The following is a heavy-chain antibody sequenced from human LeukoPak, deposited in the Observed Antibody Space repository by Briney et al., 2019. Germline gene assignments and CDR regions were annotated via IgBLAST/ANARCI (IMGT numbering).Heavy chain of an antibody. Sequence: GGSLRLSCAASGFTFSSYAMSWVRQAPGKGLEWVSAISGSGGSTYYADSVKGRFTISRDNSKNTLYLQMNSLRAEDTAVYHCAKDPSSSWYSDYWGQGTLVTVSS. CDR3: AKDPSSSWYSDY. D-gene: IGHD6-13*01. CDR2: ISGSGGST. CDR1: GFTFSSYA. J-gene: IGHJ4*02. V-gene: IGHV3-23*01.